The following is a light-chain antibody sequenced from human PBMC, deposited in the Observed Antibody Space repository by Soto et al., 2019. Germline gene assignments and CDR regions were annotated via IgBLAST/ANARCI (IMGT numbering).Light chain of an antibody. V-gene: IGKV3-11*01. CDR2: DAS. CDR3: QQRSNWPSIT. CDR1: QSVSSY. Sequence: EIVLTQSPATLSLSPGERATLSCRASQSVSSYLAWYQQKPGQAPRLLIYDASNRATGIPARFSGSGSGTDITLPLRSLEPEDFAVYYCQQRSNWPSITFGQGTRLEI. J-gene: IGKJ5*01.